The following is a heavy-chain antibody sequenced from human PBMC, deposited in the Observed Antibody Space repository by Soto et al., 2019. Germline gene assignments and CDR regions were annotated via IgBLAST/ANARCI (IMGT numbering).Heavy chain of an antibody. J-gene: IGHJ6*02. Sequence: SETLSLTCTVSGGSISSYYWSWIRQPPGKGLEWIGYIYYSASTNYNPSLKSRVTISVDTSKNQFSLKLSSVTAADTAVYYCARDRGLLYYYYGMDVWGQGTTVTVSS. CDR2: IYYSAST. V-gene: IGHV4-59*01. CDR1: GGSISSYY. CDR3: ARDRGLLYYYYGMDV.